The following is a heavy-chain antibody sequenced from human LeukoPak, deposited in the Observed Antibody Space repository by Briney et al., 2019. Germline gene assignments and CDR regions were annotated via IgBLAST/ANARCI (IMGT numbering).Heavy chain of an antibody. CDR3: AKRAVVTAYYYYYMDV. CDR1: GFTFTTFW. V-gene: IGHV3-30*02. J-gene: IGHJ6*03. Sequence: GGSLRLSCAASGFTFTTFWMSWVRQAPGKGLEWVAFIRYDGSNKYYADSVKGRFTISRDNSKNTLYLQMNSLRAEDTAVYYCAKRAVVTAYYYYYMDVWGKGTTVTVSS. CDR2: IRYDGSNK. D-gene: IGHD4-23*01.